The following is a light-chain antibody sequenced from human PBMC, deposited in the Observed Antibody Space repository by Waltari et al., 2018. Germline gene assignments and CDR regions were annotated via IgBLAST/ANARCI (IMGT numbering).Light chain of an antibody. CDR1: QNGGTS. Sequence: DIAMTQSPSSLSASIGDSVTISCRASQNGGTSLHWYQQKSGKAPKLLIYAGSTLQSGVPSRFSGSGSGTDFTLTITSLDPEDFATNYCHQTYSYAPFTFGPGTKVDIK. V-gene: IGKV1-39*01. J-gene: IGKJ3*01. CDR3: HQTYSYAPFT. CDR2: AGS.